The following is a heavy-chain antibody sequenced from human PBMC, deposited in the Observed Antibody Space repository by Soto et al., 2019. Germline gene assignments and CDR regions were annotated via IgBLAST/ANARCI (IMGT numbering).Heavy chain of an antibody. Sequence: GGSLKNPLKGFGYGFNTKLFGRVRQLPGGGLEWVGIMYPGDSDTRYNPSLQGHVTLSVDVTVSTAFLQWRSLETSDTGMYFCARLPRDCNKTSCYYADHWGQGTQVTVSS. V-gene: IGHV5-51*01. D-gene: IGHD3-3*01. CDR3: ARLPRDCNKTSCYYADH. CDR2: MYPGDSDT. CDR1: GYGFNTKL. J-gene: IGHJ4*02.